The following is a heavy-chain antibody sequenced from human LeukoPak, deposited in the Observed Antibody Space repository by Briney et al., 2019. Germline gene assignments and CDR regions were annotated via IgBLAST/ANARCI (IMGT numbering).Heavy chain of an antibody. J-gene: IGHJ4*02. V-gene: IGHV3-30*03. CDR3: ARTYYDSTGYYGWEYYFDY. D-gene: IGHD3-22*01. Sequence: GGSLRLSCAASGFTLSTYGVHWVRQAPGKGLGWEAVISYDGSNYYYADSVKGRFTISRDNSKNTLYLQMNSLRAEDTAVYYCARTYYDSTGYYGWEYYFDYWGQGTLVTVSS. CDR2: ISYDGSNY. CDR1: GFTLSTYG.